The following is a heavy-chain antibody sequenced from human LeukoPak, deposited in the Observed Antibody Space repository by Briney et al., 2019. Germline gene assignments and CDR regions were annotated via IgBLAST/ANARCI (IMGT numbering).Heavy chain of an antibody. J-gene: IGHJ1*01. CDR3: GKDGGWGRLKH. CDR2: ISPSGGIT. Sequence: GGTLRLSCAASGFTFSSHGMNWVRQAPGKGLEWVSGISPSGGITYYTDSVKGRFTISRDNSKNTVSLQMNSLRGEDTAVYYCGKDGGWGRLKHWGQGTLVTVSS. CDR1: GFTFSSHG. V-gene: IGHV3-23*01. D-gene: IGHD6-19*01.